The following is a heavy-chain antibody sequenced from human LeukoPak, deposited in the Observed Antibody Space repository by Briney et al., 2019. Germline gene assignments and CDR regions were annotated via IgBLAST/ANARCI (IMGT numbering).Heavy chain of an antibody. V-gene: IGHV1-8*01. CDR2: MNPNSGNT. J-gene: IGHJ6*02. D-gene: IGHD3-10*01. Sequence: ASVKVSCKASGYTFTSYDINWVRQATGQGLEWMGWMNPNSGNTGYAQKFQGRVTMTRNTSISTAYMELSSLRSEDTAVYYCATAPRGSGIYYYYYGMDVWGQGTTVTVSS. CDR1: GYTFTSYD. CDR3: ATAPRGSGIYYYYYGMDV.